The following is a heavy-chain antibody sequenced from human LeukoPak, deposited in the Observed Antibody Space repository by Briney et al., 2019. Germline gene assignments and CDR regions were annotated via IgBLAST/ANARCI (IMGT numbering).Heavy chain of an antibody. CDR1: GFTFSSCE. CDR3: AVSGSYLFIDY. J-gene: IGHJ4*02. CDR2: ISSSGSTI. Sequence: GGSLRLSCAASGFTFSSCEMNWVRQAPGKGLEWVSYISSSGSTIYYADSVKGRFTISRDNAKNSLYLQMNSLRAEDTAVYYCAVSGSYLFIDYWGQGTLVTVSS. V-gene: IGHV3-48*03. D-gene: IGHD1-26*01.